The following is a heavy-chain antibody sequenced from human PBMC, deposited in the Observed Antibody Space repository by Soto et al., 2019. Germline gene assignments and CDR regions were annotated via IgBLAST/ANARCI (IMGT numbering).Heavy chain of an antibody. D-gene: IGHD4-4*01. CDR3: ATQSYSNSGAYYYYAMDV. CDR2: IYQSGST. Sequence: TLSLTCAVSGGSISRGGYSWSWIRQPPGKGREWIGYIYQSGSTYYNPSLKSRVTISVDRSRNQFSLKLSSVTAADTAVDFCATQSYSNSGAYYYYAMDVWGQGTTVTVSS. J-gene: IGHJ6*02. V-gene: IGHV4-30-2*01. CDR1: GGSISRGGYS.